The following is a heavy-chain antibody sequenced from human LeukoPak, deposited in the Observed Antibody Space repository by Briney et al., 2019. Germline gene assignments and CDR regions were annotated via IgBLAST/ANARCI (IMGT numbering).Heavy chain of an antibody. V-gene: IGHV3-23*01. Sequence: GGSLRLSCAASGFTFSSYWMHWVRQAPGKGLEWVSTITGRGDATYYADSVKGRFTISRDNSKNTLYLQMNSLRADDTAVYYCARDSSMLRGPLVIYYFDFWGQGTLVTVSS. J-gene: IGHJ4*02. D-gene: IGHD3-10*01. CDR3: ARDSSMLRGPLVIYYFDF. CDR2: ITGRGDAT. CDR1: GFTFSSYW.